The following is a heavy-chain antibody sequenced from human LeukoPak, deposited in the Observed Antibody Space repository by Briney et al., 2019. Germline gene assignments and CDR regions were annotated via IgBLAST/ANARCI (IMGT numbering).Heavy chain of an antibody. CDR2: IYYSGST. CDR3: GYCSGGSLYYGMDV. Sequence: PSETLSLTCTVPGGSISSYYWSWIRQPPGKGLEWIGYIYYSGSTNYNPSLKSRVTISADTSKNQFSLKLSSVTAADTAVYYCGYCSGGSLYYGMDVWGQGTTVTVSS. D-gene: IGHD2-15*01. V-gene: IGHV4-59*01. CDR1: GGSISSYY. J-gene: IGHJ6*02.